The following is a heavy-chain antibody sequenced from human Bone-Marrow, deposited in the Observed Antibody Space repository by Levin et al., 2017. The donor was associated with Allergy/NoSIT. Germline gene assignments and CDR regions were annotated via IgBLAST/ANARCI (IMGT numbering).Heavy chain of an antibody. CDR2: IYYSGST. D-gene: IGHD1-26*01. J-gene: IGHJ4*02. Sequence: MPSETLSLTCTVSGGSISSSSYYWGWIRQPPGKGLEWIGSIYYSGSTYYNPSLKSRVTISVDTSKNQFSLKLSSVTAADTAVYYCARQSPSGGYWGQGTLVTVSS. CDR1: GGSISSSSYY. CDR3: ARQSPSGGY. V-gene: IGHV4-39*01.